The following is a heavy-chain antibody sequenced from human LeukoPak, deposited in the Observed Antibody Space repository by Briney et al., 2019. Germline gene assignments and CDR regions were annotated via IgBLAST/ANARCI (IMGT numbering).Heavy chain of an antibody. CDR2: IYYSGST. CDR3: ARTVYRRGFDY. CDR1: GGSISSYY. Sequence: SETLSLTCTVSGGSISSYYWSWIRQPPGKGLEWIGYIYYSGSTNYNPSLKSRVTISVDTSKNRFSLKLGSVTAADTAAYYCARTVYRRGFDYWGQGTLLTVSS. D-gene: IGHD2-2*02. J-gene: IGHJ4*02. V-gene: IGHV4-59*01.